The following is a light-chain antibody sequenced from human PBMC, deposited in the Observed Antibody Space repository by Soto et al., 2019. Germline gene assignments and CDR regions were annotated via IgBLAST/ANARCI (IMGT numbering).Light chain of an antibody. CDR1: SSNIGAGYD. Sequence: QSVLTQPPSVSGAPGQRVTISGTGGSSNIGAGYDVHWYQQLPGTAPKVLIYGNSNRPSGVPDRFSGSKSATSASLAITGLQAEDEADYYCQSYDNSLSGWVFGGGTMLTVL. J-gene: IGLJ2*01. CDR3: QSYDNSLSGWV. V-gene: IGLV1-40*01. CDR2: GNS.